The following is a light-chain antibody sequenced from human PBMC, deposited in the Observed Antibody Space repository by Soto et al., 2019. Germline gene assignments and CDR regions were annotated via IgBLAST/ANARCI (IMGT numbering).Light chain of an antibody. J-gene: IGLJ1*01. CDR3: AAWDDSLNGLV. CDR1: SSNIGPNA. CDR2: NNN. Sequence: QLGLTQPPSASGTPGQKVTISCSGSSSNIGPNAVNWYQQLPGTAPKLLLYNNNQRPSGVSDRFSGSKSGTSASLAISGLQSDDEADYHCAAWDDSLNGLVFGTGTKVTVL. V-gene: IGLV1-44*01.